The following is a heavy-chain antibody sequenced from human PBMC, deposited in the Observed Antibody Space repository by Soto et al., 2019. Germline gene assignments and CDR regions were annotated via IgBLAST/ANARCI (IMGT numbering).Heavy chain of an antibody. Sequence: EVQLLESGGGLVQPGGSLRLSCAASGFTFSSYAMSWVRQAPGKGLEWVSAISGSGGSTYYADSVKGRFTISRDNSKNTLYLQKNSLRAEDTAVYYCAKARVLWFGELLSLSFDYWGQGTLVTVSS. CDR1: GFTFSSYA. CDR3: AKARVLWFGELLSLSFDY. V-gene: IGHV3-23*01. D-gene: IGHD3-10*01. CDR2: ISGSGGST. J-gene: IGHJ4*02.